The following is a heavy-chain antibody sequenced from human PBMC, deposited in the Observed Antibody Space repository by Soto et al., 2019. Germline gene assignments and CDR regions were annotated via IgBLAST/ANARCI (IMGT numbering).Heavy chain of an antibody. CDR3: AVDLGELSYEY. Sequence: ASLKVSCNSSGSTFTGYYMHCVRQAPGQGLEWMGWINPNSGGTNYAQKFQGWVTMTRDTSISTAYMELSRLRSDDTAVYYCAVDLGELSYEYWGQGTLVTVSS. J-gene: IGHJ4*02. D-gene: IGHD3-16*02. CDR2: INPNSGGT. V-gene: IGHV1-2*04. CDR1: GSTFTGYY.